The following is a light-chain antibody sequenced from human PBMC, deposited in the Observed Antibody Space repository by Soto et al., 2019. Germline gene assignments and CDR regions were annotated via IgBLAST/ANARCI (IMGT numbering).Light chain of an antibody. CDR1: SSDVGGYNY. CDR2: DVS. CDR3: SSYTSIGTV. Sequence: QSALTQPASVSGSPGQPITISCTGTSSDVGGYNYVSWYQQHPGKAPKLMIYDVSNRPSGVSNRFSGSKSGNTASLTISGLQAEDEADYYCSSYTSIGTVFGGGTQLTVL. V-gene: IGLV2-14*01. J-gene: IGLJ7*01.